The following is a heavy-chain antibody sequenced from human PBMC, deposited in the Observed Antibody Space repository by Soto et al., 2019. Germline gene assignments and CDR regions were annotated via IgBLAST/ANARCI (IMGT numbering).Heavy chain of an antibody. CDR1: GATISVYS. J-gene: IGHJ4*02. CDR2: IYYSGST. D-gene: IGHD6-19*01. CDR3: ARSTDSSGWRFDY. V-gene: IGHV4-59*01. Sequence: SETMSVTCTVSGATISVYSWSWIRKPPGKGLEWIGYIYYSGSTNYNPSLKSRVAISVDTSKNQFSLKLSSVTAADTAVYYCARSTDSSGWRFDYWGQGTQVTVSS.